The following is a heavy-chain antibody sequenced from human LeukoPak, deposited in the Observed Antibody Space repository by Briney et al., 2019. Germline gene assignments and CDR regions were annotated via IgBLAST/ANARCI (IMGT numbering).Heavy chain of an antibody. J-gene: IGHJ5*02. V-gene: IGHV1-3*01. Sequence: GASVKVSCKASGYTFTSYAIHWVRQAPGQRLEWMGWINAGNGNTKYSQKFQGRVTITRDTSASTAYMELSSLRSEDTAVFYCARAASMAVRGGWFDPWGQGTLVTVSS. CDR2: INAGNGNT. D-gene: IGHD6-6*01. CDR3: ARAASMAVRGGWFDP. CDR1: GYTFTSYA.